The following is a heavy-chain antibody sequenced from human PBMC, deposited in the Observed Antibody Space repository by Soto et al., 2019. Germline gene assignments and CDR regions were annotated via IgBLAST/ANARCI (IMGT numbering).Heavy chain of an antibody. CDR3: ARGDDNGGYYYAFDY. CDR1: GFTFSSYD. CDR2: ISGSGRTI. J-gene: IGHJ4*02. Sequence: EVQLVESGGGLVQPGGSLRLSCEASGFTFSSYDMNWVRQAPGKGLEWLSYISGSGRTIYYADSVKGRFTISRDSAKKSLFLQMNSLSAEDTALYYCARGDDNGGYYYAFDYWGQGTPVTVSS. V-gene: IGHV3-48*03. D-gene: IGHD3-22*01.